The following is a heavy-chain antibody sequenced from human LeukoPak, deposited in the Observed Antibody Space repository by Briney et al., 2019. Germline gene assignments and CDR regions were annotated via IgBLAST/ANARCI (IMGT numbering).Heavy chain of an antibody. CDR2: ISAYNGNT. CDR3: ARDDNSRGVAVVPAA. V-gene: IGHV1-18*01. J-gene: IGHJ5*02. Sequence: ASVKVSCKASGGTFSSYAISWVRQAPGQGLEWMGWISAYNGNTNYAQKLQGRVTMTTDTPTSTAYMELRSLRSDDTAVYYCARDDNSRGVAVVPAAWGQGTLVTVSS. D-gene: IGHD2-2*01. CDR1: GGTFSSYA.